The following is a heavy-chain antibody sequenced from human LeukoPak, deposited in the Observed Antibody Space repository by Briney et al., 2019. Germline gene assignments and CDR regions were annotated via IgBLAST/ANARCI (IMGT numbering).Heavy chain of an antibody. V-gene: IGHV3-30*19. D-gene: IGHD2-15*01. J-gene: IGHJ5*02. CDR3: AREVGLNWFDP. Sequence: GGSLRLSCAASGFTFSSYGMHWVRQAPGKGLEWVAVISYDGSNKYYADSVKGRFTISRDNSKNTLYLQMNSLRAEDTAVYYCAREVGLNWFDPWGQGTLVTVSS. CDR1: GFTFSSYG. CDR2: ISYDGSNK.